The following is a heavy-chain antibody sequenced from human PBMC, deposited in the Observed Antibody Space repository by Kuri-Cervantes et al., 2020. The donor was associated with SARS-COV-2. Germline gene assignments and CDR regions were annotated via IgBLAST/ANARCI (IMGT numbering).Heavy chain of an antibody. Sequence: GGSLRLSCAASGFTISSYAMSWVRQAPGKGLEWVSAISGSGGSTYYADSVKGRFTISRDNSKNTLYLQMNSLRAEDTAVYYCAKSSLLTGTPYYFDYWGQGTLVTVSS. V-gene: IGHV3-23*01. CDR3: AKSSLLTGTPYYFDY. J-gene: IGHJ4*02. CDR1: GFTISSYA. D-gene: IGHD1-20*01. CDR2: ISGSGGST.